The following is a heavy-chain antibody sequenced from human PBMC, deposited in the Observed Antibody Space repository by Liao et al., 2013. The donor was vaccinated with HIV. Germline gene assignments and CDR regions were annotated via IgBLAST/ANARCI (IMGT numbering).Heavy chain of an antibody. CDR2: IYTSGST. CDR1: GGSISSGSYY. J-gene: IGHJ3*02. D-gene: IGHD3-3*01. CDR3: ARGRITIFGVAKDAFDI. V-gene: IGHV4-61*02. Sequence: QVQLQQWGPGLVKPSQTLSLTCTVSGGSISSGSYYWSWIRQPAGKGLEWIGRIYTSGSTNYNPSLKSRVTISVDTSKNQFSLKLSSVTAADTAVYYCARGRITIFGVAKDAFDIWGQGTMVTVSS.